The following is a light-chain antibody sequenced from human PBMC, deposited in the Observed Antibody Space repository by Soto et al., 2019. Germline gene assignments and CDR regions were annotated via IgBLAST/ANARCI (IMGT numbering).Light chain of an antibody. V-gene: IGLV1-51*01. CDR2: DNN. Sequence: QSLLTQPPSVSAAPGQKVTISCSGSSSNIGNNYVSWYQQLPGTAPKLLIYDNNKRPSGIPDRFSGSKSGTSATLGITGLQTGDEADYHCGTWDSSLSAKVFGTGTKVTVL. CDR1: SSNIGNNY. CDR3: GTWDSSLSAKV. J-gene: IGLJ1*01.